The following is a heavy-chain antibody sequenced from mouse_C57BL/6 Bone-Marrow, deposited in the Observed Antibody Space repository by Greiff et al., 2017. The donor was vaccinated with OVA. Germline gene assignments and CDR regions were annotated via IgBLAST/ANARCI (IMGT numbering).Heavy chain of an antibody. D-gene: IGHD2-5*01. CDR2: IDPETGGT. J-gene: IGHJ3*01. CDR3: TRGGYCSNSGFAY. CDR1: GYTFTDYE. Sequence: VQLQQSGAELVRPGASVTLSCKASGYTFTDYEMHWVKQTPVHGLEWIGAIDPETGGTAYNQKFKGKAILTADKSSSTAYMELRSLTSEDSAVYYCTRGGYCSNSGFAYWGQGTLLTVSA. V-gene: IGHV1-15*01.